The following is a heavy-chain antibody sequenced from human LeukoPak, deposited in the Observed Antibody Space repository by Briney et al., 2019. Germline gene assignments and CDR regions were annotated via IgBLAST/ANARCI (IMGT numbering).Heavy chain of an antibody. J-gene: IGHJ4*02. Sequence: SETPSLTCTVSGGSISSYYWSWIRQPPGKGLEWIGYIYYSGSTNYNPSLKSRVTISVDTSKNQFSLKLTSVTATDTAVYYCARQDYSGTYLFDYWGQGTLVTVSS. CDR3: ARQDYSGTYLFDY. V-gene: IGHV4-59*08. CDR2: IYYSGST. D-gene: IGHD1-26*01. CDR1: GGSISSYY.